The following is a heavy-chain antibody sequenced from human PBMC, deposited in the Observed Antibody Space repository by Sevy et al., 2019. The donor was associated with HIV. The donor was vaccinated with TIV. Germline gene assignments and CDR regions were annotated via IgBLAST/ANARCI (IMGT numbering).Heavy chain of an antibody. D-gene: IGHD6-13*01. V-gene: IGHV1-2*06. J-gene: IGHJ6*02. Sequence: ASVKVSCKASGYTFTGYYMHWVRQAPGQGLEWMGRINPKSGDTKYAQKFQGGVTMTRDTSISTAYMELSILKSEDTAVYYCARGTSSSRPGFYQYYYGMDVWGQGTTVTVSS. CDR2: INPKSGDT. CDR3: ARGTSSSRPGFYQYYYGMDV. CDR1: GYTFTGYY.